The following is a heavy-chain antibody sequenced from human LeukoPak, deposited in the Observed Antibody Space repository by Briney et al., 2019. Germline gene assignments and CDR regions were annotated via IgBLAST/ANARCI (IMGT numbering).Heavy chain of an antibody. J-gene: IGHJ4*02. Sequence: KSGGSLRLSCAASGFTFSDHYMSWIRQAPGKGLEWVSYISSSGSTIYYTDSVKGRFTISRDNAKNSLYLQMNSLRAEDTAVYFCARDWTYCSLGRCSRSFFDYWGQGTLVTVSS. CDR3: ARDWTYCSLGRCSRSFFDY. CDR1: GFTFSDHY. D-gene: IGHD2-15*01. CDR2: ISSSGSTI. V-gene: IGHV3-11*04.